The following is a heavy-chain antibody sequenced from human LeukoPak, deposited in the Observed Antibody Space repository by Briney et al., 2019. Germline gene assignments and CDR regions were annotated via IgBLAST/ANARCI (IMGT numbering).Heavy chain of an antibody. CDR1: GYTFTGYY. J-gene: IGHJ4*02. CDR2: INPNSGGT. V-gene: IGHV1-2*02. CDR3: ARDQDIVVVVAASLDY. Sequence: ASVKVSCKASGYTFTGYYIHWVRQAPGQGLEWMGWINPNSGGTNYAQKFQGRVTMTRDTSISTAYMELSRLRSDDTAVYYCARDQDIVVVVAASLDYWGQGTLVTVSS. D-gene: IGHD2-15*01.